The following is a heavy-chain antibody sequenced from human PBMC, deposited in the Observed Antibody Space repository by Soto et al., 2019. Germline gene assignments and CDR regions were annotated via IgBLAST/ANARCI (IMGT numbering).Heavy chain of an antibody. J-gene: IGHJ4*02. D-gene: IGHD2-15*01. V-gene: IGHV3-74*01. CDR3: VRTSLVVAAATREDY. CDR2: INSAGSST. Sequence: EVQLVESGGGLVQPGGSLRLSCAASGFTFSSYWMHWVRQAPGKGLVWVSRINSAGSSTSYADSVKGRFTISRDNAKNTLYLQMNSLRAEATAGYYCVRTSLVVAAATREDYWGQGTLVTVSS. CDR1: GFTFSSYW.